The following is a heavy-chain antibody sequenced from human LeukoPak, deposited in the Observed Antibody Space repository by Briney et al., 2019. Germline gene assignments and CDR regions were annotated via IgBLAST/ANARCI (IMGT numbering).Heavy chain of an antibody. J-gene: IGHJ3*02. CDR2: IYYSGST. Sequence: SETLSLTRTVSGGSISSYYWSWIRQPPGKRLEWIGYIYYSGSTNYNPSLKSRVTISVDTSKNQFSLKLSSATAADTAVYYCARHYGDYVNAKDAFDIWGQGTMVTVSS. CDR1: GGSISSYY. CDR3: ARHYGDYVNAKDAFDI. V-gene: IGHV4-59*08. D-gene: IGHD4-17*01.